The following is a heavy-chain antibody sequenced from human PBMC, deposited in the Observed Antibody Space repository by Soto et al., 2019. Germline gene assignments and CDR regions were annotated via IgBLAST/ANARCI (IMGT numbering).Heavy chain of an antibody. Sequence: PSETLSLTCTVSGGSISSGGYYWSWIRQPPGKGLEWIGYIYYSGSTYYNPSLKSRVTISVDTSKNQFSLKLSSVTAADTAVYYCARAPPTYYYDSSGPLAFDYWGQGTLVTVSS. CDR3: ARAPPTYYYDSSGPLAFDY. J-gene: IGHJ4*02. CDR2: IYYSGST. CDR1: GGSISSGGYY. D-gene: IGHD3-22*01. V-gene: IGHV4-31*03.